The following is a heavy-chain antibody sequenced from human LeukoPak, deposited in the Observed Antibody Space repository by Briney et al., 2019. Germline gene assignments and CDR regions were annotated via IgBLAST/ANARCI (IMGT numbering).Heavy chain of an antibody. CDR2: VSDTGNMT. J-gene: IGHJ4*02. D-gene: IGHD6-19*01. V-gene: IGHV3-23*01. CDR1: GFIFSEYD. CDR3: ARSIAVARYFDY. Sequence: GGTLRLSCATSGFIFSEYDMNWVRQAPGKGLEWVSGVSDTGNMTYYADSVKGRFTISRDNSKNTLYLQMNSLRAEDTAVYYCARSIAVARYFDYWGQGTLVTVSS.